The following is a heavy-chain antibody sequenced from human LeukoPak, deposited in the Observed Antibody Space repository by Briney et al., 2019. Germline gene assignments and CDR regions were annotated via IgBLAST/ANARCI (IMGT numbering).Heavy chain of an antibody. CDR3: AKDRAVAGTDARYYFDY. CDR2: IWFDEKNK. CDR1: GFTFSKYG. D-gene: IGHD6-19*01. V-gene: IGHV3-33*06. Sequence: GGSLRLSCAASGFTFSKYGMHWVRQAPGKGLEWVAVIWFDEKNKYYADSVKGRFTISRDNSKNTLHLEMNSLRADDTAVYYCAKDRAVAGTDARYYFDYWGQGTLVTVSA. J-gene: IGHJ4*02.